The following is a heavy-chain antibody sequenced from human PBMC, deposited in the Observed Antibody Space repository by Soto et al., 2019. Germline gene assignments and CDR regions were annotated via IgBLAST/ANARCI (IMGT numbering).Heavy chain of an antibody. CDR2: IYYRGST. CDR3: ARTIPNSGFRRGMDV. Sequence: SETMSLTCTVSGDTISSSYWGWISQTTGKGLEWIGIIYYRGSTYYNPSLKSRVTMSIDTSKNQFSLKLSSVTAADTAVYYCARTIPNSGFRRGMDVRGQGTTVTVSS. CDR1: GDTISSSY. V-gene: IGHV4-59*04. D-gene: IGHD6-19*01. J-gene: IGHJ6*02.